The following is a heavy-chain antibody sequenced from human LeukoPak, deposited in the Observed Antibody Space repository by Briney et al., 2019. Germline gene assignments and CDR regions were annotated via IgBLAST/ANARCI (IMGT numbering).Heavy chain of an antibody. V-gene: IGHV1-18*01. D-gene: IGHD2-15*01. Sequence: ASVKVSCKASGYTFISYGISWVRQAPGQGLEWMGWISAYNGNTNYAQKFQGRVTMTEDTSTDTAYMELSSLRSEDTAVYYCATDNSVVAATNFDYWGQGTLVTVSS. CDR3: ATDNSVVAATNFDY. CDR2: ISAYNGNT. CDR1: GYTFISYG. J-gene: IGHJ4*02.